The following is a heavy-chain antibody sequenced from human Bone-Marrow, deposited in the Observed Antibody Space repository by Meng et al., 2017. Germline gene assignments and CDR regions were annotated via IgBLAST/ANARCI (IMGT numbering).Heavy chain of an antibody. CDR2: IYTSGST. CDR1: GGSVSSSSYY. Sequence: SETLSLTCTVSGGSVSSSSYYWGWIRQPPGKGLEWIGRIYTSGSTNYNPSLKSRVTISVDTSKNQFSLKLSSVTAADTAVYYCARGLTSGPSAGDYWGQGTLVTVSS. D-gene: IGHD2-15*01. CDR3: ARGLTSGPSAGDY. J-gene: IGHJ4*02. V-gene: IGHV4-39*07.